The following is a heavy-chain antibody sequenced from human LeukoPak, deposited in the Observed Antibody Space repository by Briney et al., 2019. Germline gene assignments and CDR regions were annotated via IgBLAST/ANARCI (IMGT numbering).Heavy chain of an antibody. CDR2: IYYTGST. Sequence: SETLSLTCSFSIVPIKNYYWNWIRQSPGKGLQWIGYIYYTGSTDYNFSLKSRVTISLDTSENQFSLRLNSVTAADSAVYFCASSRGPSSSWSFDSWGQGILVTVSS. CDR1: IVPIKNYY. CDR3: ASSRGPSSSWSFDS. D-gene: IGHD6-13*01. V-gene: IGHV4-59*01. J-gene: IGHJ4*02.